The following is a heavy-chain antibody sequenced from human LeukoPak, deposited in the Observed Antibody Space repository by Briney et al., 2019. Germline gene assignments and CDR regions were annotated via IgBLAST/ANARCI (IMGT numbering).Heavy chain of an antibody. D-gene: IGHD6-13*01. CDR3: ARSPTLQYSSSWFSNWFDP. V-gene: IGHV1-2*02. CDR2: INPNSGGT. CDR1: GYTFTNYY. Sequence: ASVKVSCKASGYTFTNYYMHWVRQAPGQGLEWMGWINPNSGGTNYAQKFQGRVTMTRDTSISTAYMELSRLRSDDTAVYYCARSPTLQYSSSWFSNWFDPWGQGTLVTVSS. J-gene: IGHJ5*02.